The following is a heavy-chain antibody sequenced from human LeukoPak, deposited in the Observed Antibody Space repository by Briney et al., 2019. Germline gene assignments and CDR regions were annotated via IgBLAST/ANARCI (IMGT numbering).Heavy chain of an antibody. CDR2: INHSGST. V-gene: IGHV4-39*01. J-gene: IGHJ4*02. D-gene: IGHD3-22*01. Sequence: SETLSLTCTVSGGSISSSSYYWGWIRQPPGKGLEWIGEINHSGSTNYNPSLKSRVTISVDTSKNQFSLKLSSVTAADTAVYYCARHRTIYYDNSGYWVWGQGTLVTVSS. CDR1: GGSISSSSYY. CDR3: ARHRTIYYDNSGYWV.